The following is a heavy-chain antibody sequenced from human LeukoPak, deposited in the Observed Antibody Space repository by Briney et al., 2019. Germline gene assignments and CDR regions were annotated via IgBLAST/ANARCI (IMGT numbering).Heavy chain of an antibody. Sequence: GGSLRLSCAASGFTFSSYAMSWVRQAPGKGLEWVSAISGSGGSTYYADSVKGRFTISRDNSKNTLYLQMNSLRAEDTAVYYCVGFLESLLSAYFDYWGQGTLVTVSS. V-gene: IGHV3-23*01. CDR2: ISGSGGST. CDR3: VGFLESLLSAYFDY. J-gene: IGHJ4*02. CDR1: GFTFSSYA. D-gene: IGHD3-3*01.